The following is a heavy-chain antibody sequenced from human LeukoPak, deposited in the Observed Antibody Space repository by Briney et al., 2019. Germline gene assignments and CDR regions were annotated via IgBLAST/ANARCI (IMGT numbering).Heavy chain of an antibody. D-gene: IGHD1-26*01. V-gene: IGHV1-69*13. CDR3: ARVKRELLGEYNWFDP. Sequence: ASVKVSCKASGGTFSSYAISWVRQAPGQGLEWMGGIIPIFGTANYAQKFQGRVTITADESTSTAYMELSSLRSEDTAVYYCARVKRELLGEYNWFDPWGQGTLVTVSS. CDR2: IIPIFGTA. CDR1: GGTFSSYA. J-gene: IGHJ5*02.